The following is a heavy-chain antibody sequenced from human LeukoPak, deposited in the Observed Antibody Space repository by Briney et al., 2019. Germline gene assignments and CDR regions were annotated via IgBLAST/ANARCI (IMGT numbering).Heavy chain of an antibody. CDR1: GDSISSGIYY. V-gene: IGHV4-61*09. CDR2: IYISGST. J-gene: IGHJ4*02. Sequence: SQTLSLTCTVSGDSISSGIYYWNWIRQPAGKGLEWIGHIYISGSTNYSPSLKSRVTISVDTSKNQFSLKLCSVTAADTAVYYCARGDTVAVTTYFDYWGQGTLVTVSS. D-gene: IGHD2-21*02. CDR3: ARGDTVAVTTYFDY.